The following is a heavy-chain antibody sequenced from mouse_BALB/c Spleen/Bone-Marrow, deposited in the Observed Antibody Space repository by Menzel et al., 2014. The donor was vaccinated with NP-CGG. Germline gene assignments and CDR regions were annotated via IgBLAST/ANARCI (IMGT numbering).Heavy chain of an antibody. CDR2: ILPGSGST. Sequence: VQLQQSGAELMKPGASVKISCKATGYTFSSYWIEWVKQRPGHGLEWIGEILPGSGSTNYNEKFKGKATFTADTSSNTAYMQRSGVTWGASAFYDGGGGGGGGGYWYFDVWGAGTTVTVSS. CDR3: GGGGGGGGYWYFDV. CDR1: GYTFSSYW. V-gene: IGHV1-9*01. J-gene: IGHJ1*01.